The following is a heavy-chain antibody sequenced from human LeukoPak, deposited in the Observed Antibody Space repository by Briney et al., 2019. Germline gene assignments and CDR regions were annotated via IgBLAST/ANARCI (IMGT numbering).Heavy chain of an antibody. D-gene: IGHD5-18*01. V-gene: IGHV4-39*02. CDR2: VYFSGST. Sequence: PSETLSLTCTVSGGSISTDNYYWGWIRQPPGKGMEWIGSVYFSGSTYSNPSFKSRVTISADLSKNHFSLKLYSVTAADTAVCYCGRRSGYSYEGPINWFDPWGQGTLVTVSS. J-gene: IGHJ5*02. CDR1: GGSISTDNYY. CDR3: GRRSGYSYEGPINWFDP.